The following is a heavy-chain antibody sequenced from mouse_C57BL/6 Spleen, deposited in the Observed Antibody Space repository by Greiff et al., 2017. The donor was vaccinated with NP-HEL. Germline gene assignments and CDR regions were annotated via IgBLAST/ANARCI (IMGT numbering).Heavy chain of an antibody. CDR2: ISSGGDYI. CDR3: TRGGTTVVARAMDY. D-gene: IGHD1-1*01. Sequence: EVKLMESGEGLVKPGGSLKLSCAASGFTFSSYAMSWVRQTPEKRLEWVAYISSGGDYIYYADTVKGRFTISRDNARNTLYLQVSSLKSEDTAMYYCTRGGTTVVARAMDYWGQGTSVTVSS. J-gene: IGHJ4*01. CDR1: GFTFSSYA. V-gene: IGHV5-9-1*02.